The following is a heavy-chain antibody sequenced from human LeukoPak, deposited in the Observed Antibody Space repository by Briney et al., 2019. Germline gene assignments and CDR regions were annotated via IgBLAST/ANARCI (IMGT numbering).Heavy chain of an antibody. V-gene: IGHV4-59*01. CDR3: ARDVGLYYYDSSGYGEINWFDP. D-gene: IGHD3-22*01. CDR2: IYYSGST. J-gene: IGHJ5*02. Sequence: SETLSLTCAVYGGSFSGYYWSWIRQPPGKGLEWIGYIYYSGSTNYNPSLKSRVTISVDTSKNQFSLKLSSVTAADTAVYYCARDVGLYYYDSSGYGEINWFDPWGQGTLVTVSS. CDR1: GGSFSGYY.